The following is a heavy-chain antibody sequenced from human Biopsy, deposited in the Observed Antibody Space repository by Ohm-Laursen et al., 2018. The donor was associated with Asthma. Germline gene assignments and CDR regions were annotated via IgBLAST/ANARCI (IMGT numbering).Heavy chain of an antibody. CDR3: ARGDSSNWSHYHFDY. CDR1: GFAVSRDY. Sequence: SLRLSCAASGFAVSRDYMFWVRQAPGKGLEWVSVIYSGGTSHTADSVRGRLTISRDYSKNTLYLQMHSLRAEDTAVYYCARGDSSNWSHYHFDYWGQGTLVTVSS. J-gene: IGHJ4*02. D-gene: IGHD3-22*01. V-gene: IGHV3-53*01. CDR2: IYSGGTS.